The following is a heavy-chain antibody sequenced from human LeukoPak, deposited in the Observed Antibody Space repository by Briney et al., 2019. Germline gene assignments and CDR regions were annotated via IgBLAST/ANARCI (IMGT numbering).Heavy chain of an antibody. J-gene: IGHJ4*02. D-gene: IGHD6-13*01. CDR1: GYRFTSYW. CDR3: ARHFSSYSNSSRLAY. V-gene: IGHV5-10-1*01. Sequence: GESLRISCKGSGYRFTSYWISWVRQMPGKGLEWMGRIDPSDSYTNYSPSFQGHVTISADKSITTAYLQWSSLKASDTAMYYCARHFSSYSNSSRLAYWGQGTLVTVSS. CDR2: IDPSDSYT.